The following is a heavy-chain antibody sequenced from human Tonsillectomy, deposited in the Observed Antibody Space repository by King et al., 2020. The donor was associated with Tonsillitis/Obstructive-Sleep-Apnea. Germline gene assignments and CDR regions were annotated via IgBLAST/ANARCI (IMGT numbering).Heavy chain of an antibody. D-gene: IGHD4-11*01. CDR3: AREPVTAGYYYYYMDV. CDR2: IYYSGST. V-gene: IGHV4-59*01. Sequence: VQLQESGPGLVKPSETLSLTCTVSGGSISTYYWSWLRQPPGKGLEWIGYIYYSGSTNYNPSLKSRVTISVDTSKNQFSLKLSSVTAADTAVYYCAREPVTAGYYYYYMDVWGKGTTVTVSS. J-gene: IGHJ6*03. CDR1: GGSISTYY.